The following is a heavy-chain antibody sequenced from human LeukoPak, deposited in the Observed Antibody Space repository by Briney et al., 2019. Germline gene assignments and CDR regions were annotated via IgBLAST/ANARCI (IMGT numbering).Heavy chain of an antibody. CDR3: ARDPSITGTTRGDGLDY. V-gene: IGHV3-30-3*01. CDR1: GFTFSSYA. D-gene: IGHD1-7*01. Sequence: GRSLRLSCAASGFTFSSYAMHWVRQAPGKGLGWVAVISYDGSNKYYADSVKGRFTISRDNSKNTLYLQMNSLRAEDTAVYYCARDPSITGTTRGDGLDYWGQGTLVTVSS. CDR2: ISYDGSNK. J-gene: IGHJ4*02.